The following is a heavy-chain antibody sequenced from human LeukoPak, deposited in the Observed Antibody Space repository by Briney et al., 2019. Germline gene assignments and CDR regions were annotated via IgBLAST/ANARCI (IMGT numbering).Heavy chain of an antibody. D-gene: IGHD3-9*01. J-gene: IGHJ4*02. CDR1: GGSFSGYY. Sequence: SETLSLTCAVYGGSFSGYYWSWIRQPPGKGPEWIGEINHSGSTNYNPSLKSRVTISVDTSKNQFSLKLSSVTAADTAVYCCARGDYDILTGYYPEYYFDYWGQGTLVTVSS. CDR2: INHSGST. CDR3: ARGDYDILTGYYPEYYFDY. V-gene: IGHV4-34*01.